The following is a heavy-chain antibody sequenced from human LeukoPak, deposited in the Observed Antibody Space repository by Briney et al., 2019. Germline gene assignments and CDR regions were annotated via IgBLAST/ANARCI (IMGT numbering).Heavy chain of an antibody. J-gene: IGHJ4*02. CDR2: ISAYNGNT. V-gene: IGHV1-18*01. D-gene: IGHD6-19*01. CDR3: ARGLVAGTSGPGHDSDY. CDR1: GYTFTSYG. Sequence: GASVKVSCTASGYTFTSYGISWVRQAPGQGLEWMGWISAYNGNTNYAQKLQGRVTMTTDTSTSTAYMELRSLRSDDTAVYYCARGLVAGTSGPGHDSDYWGQGTLVTVSS.